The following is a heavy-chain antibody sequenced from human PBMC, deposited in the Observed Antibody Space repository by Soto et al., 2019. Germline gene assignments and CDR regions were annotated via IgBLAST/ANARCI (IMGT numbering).Heavy chain of an antibody. CDR1: GGSISSYY. CDR2: IYYSGST. CDR3: ARHQISYYGMDV. V-gene: IGHV4-59*08. Sequence: SETLSLTWTVSGGSISSYYWSWIRQPPGKGLEWIGYIYYSGSTNYNPSLKSRVTISVDTSKNQFSLKLSSVTAADTAAYYCARHQISYYGMDVWGQGTTVTVSS. J-gene: IGHJ6*02.